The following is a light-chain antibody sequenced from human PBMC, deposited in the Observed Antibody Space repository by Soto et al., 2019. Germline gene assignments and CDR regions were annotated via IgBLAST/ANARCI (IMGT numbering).Light chain of an antibody. CDR1: HDIDNF. Sequence: DIRMTQSPPSLSAFVGDKVTITCRASHDIDNFLAWYHQKPGEVPKLLIYAASTLESGASSRFSGSGAGTVFTLTISSLQPEDVGSYYCQRYDSVPRTFGQVTKVEVK. J-gene: IGKJ1*01. CDR3: QRYDSVPRT. CDR2: AAS. V-gene: IGKV1-27*01.